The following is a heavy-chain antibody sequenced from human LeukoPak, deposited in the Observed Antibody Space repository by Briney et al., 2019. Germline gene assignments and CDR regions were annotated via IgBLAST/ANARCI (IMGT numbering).Heavy chain of an antibody. Sequence: GGSLRHSCAASGFTFSSYAMSWVRQAPGKGLEWVSAISGSGGSTYYADSVKGRFTISRDNSKNTLYLQMNSLRAEDTAVYYCAKERSAAGTGALDYWGQGTLVTVSS. CDR2: ISGSGGST. CDR1: GFTFSSYA. J-gene: IGHJ4*02. CDR3: AKERSAAGTGALDY. D-gene: IGHD6-13*01. V-gene: IGHV3-23*01.